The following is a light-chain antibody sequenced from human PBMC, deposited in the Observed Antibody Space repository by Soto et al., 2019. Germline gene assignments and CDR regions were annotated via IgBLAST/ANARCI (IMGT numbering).Light chain of an antibody. CDR1: MRISDY. CDR3: QQSHSTPLT. CDR2: GAS. Sequence: DILVIQSPSSLSASVGDRLTITCRAKMRISDYLNWYQQKPGRAPKLLISGASTLQSGVPSRFSGSGSGADFTLTISSLQPDDSATYYCQQSHSTPLTFGGGTKLEIK. J-gene: IGKJ4*01. V-gene: IGKV1-39*01.